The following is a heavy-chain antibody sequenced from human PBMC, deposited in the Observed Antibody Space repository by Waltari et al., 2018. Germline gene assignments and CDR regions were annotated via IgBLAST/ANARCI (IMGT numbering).Heavy chain of an antibody. CDR2: IYHSGST. V-gene: IGHV4-38-2*01. Sequence: QVQLQESGPGLVKPSETLSLTCAVSGYSISSGYYWGWIRQPPGKGLEWIGSIYHSGSTYSNPSLKSRVTISVDTSKNQFSLKLSSATAADTAVYYCARTQLGNDAFDIWGQGTMVTVSS. CDR3: ARTQLGNDAFDI. D-gene: IGHD7-27*01. CDR1: GYSISSGYY. J-gene: IGHJ3*02.